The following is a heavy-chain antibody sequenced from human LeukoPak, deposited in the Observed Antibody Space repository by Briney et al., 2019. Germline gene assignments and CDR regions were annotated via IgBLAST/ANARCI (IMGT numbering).Heavy chain of an antibody. D-gene: IGHD2-2*01. CDR2: ISSNGGST. Sequence: GGSLRLSCSASGFTFSSYDMHWVRQAPGKGLQYASAISSNGGSTDYADSVKGRFTISRDNSKNTLYLQMSSLRAEDTAVYYCVKVFAPAGPFDYWGQGTLVTVSS. J-gene: IGHJ4*02. CDR1: GFTFSSYD. CDR3: VKVFAPAGPFDY. V-gene: IGHV3-64D*06.